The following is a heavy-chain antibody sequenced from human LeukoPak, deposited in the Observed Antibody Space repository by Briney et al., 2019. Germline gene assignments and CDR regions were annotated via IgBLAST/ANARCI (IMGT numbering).Heavy chain of an antibody. D-gene: IGHD6-13*01. CDR3: ARRIAVSATFDY. CDR2: IYPGDSET. CDR1: GYSFTSYW. V-gene: IGHV5-51*01. J-gene: IGHJ4*02. Sequence: HGESLQISCKCSGYSFTSYWIAWVRQMPGKGLEWMGIIYPGDSETRYSPSFQGQVTISADKSISTAYLQWSSLKASDTAMYYCARRIAVSATFDYWGQGTLVTVSS.